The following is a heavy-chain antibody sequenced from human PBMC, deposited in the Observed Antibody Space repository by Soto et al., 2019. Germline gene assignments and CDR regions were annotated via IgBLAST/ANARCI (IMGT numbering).Heavy chain of an antibody. Sequence: SDTLCLTCPVSGGSISSGDYFWSWLRQSPGKGLEWIGYISSIGSTYYNPSLKSRVSVSRDTSKNQFSLKLSSVTTTDTAVYYCARGLVIRPYYYHGMDVWGQGTTVTVSS. D-gene: IGHD3-9*01. CDR1: GGSISSGDYF. V-gene: IGHV4-30-4*02. CDR3: ARGLVIRPYYYHGMDV. J-gene: IGHJ6*02. CDR2: ISSIGST.